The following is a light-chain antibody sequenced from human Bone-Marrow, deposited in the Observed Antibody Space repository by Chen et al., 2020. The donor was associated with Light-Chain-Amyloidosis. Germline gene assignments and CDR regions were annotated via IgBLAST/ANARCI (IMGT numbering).Light chain of an antibody. J-gene: IGLJ3*02. V-gene: IGLV2-14*02. CDR1: SSDVGTYSL. CDR2: EVN. Sequence: QSALTQPASVSGSPGQSITISCTGTSSDVGTYSLVSWFQQHPGKAPKVILFEVNKRPSGVSSRFSGSKSGNTASLTISGLQAEDEADYYCSSYTSSSRWVFGGGTKLTVL. CDR3: SSYTSSSRWV.